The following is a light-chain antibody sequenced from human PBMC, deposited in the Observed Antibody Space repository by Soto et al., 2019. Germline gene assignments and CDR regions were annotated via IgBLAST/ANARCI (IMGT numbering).Light chain of an antibody. J-gene: IGKJ2*01. CDR1: QSVSSSY. V-gene: IGKV3-20*01. Sequence: EIVLTQSPGTLSLFPGERATLSCRASQSVSSSYLAWYQQKPGQAPRLLIYGASSSDTGIPDRFSGSGSGTDFTLTISRLEPEDFAVYYCQQYGSRTYTFGQGTKLEIK. CDR2: GAS. CDR3: QQYGSRTYT.